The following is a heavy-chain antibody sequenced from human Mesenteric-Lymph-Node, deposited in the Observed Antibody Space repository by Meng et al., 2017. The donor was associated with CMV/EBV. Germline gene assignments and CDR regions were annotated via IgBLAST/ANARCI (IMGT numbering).Heavy chain of an antibody. D-gene: IGHD2-2*01. CDR2: ISAYNGNT. Sequence: ASVKVSCKASGYTFTSYGISWVRQAPGQGLEWMGWISAYNGNTNYAQKLQGRVTMTTDTSTSTAYMELRSLRSDDTAVYYCASGYCSSTSCFRGYYYYGMDVRGQGTTVTVSS. V-gene: IGHV1-18*01. J-gene: IGHJ6*02. CDR3: ASGYCSSTSCFRGYYYYGMDV. CDR1: GYTFTSYG.